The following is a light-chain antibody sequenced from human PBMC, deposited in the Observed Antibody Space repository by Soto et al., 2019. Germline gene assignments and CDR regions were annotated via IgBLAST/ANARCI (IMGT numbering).Light chain of an antibody. Sequence: DIQMSQSPSTLSASLGDRVTITCRASQSIGTWLAWYQQKPGKAPNLLIYEASNLQSGVPSRFSGGGSGTEFTLTINSLQPDDFATYYCQQYDSYSRTFGQGTKVEIK. V-gene: IGKV1-5*03. CDR1: QSIGTW. J-gene: IGKJ1*01. CDR3: QQYDSYSRT. CDR2: EAS.